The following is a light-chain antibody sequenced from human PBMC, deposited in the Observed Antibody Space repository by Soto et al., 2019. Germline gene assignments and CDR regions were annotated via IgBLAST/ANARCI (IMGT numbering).Light chain of an antibody. CDR2: DAS. V-gene: IGKV3-11*01. CDR3: QQRSDWPST. J-gene: IGKJ4*01. CDR1: QSVSSY. Sequence: EIVLTQSPATLSLSPGERATLYCRASQSVSSYLAWYQQKPGQARRLLIYDASNRATGIPARFSGSGSGTDFTLTISSLEPDDFAVYYCQQRSDWPSTFGGGTKVQIK.